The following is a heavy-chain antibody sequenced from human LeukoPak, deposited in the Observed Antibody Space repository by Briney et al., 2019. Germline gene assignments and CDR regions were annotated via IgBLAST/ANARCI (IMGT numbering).Heavy chain of an antibody. Sequence: ASVKVSCKASGYTFTSYYMHWVRQAPGQGLEWMGIINPSGGSTSYAQKFQGRVTMTRDMSTSTVYMELSSLRAEDTAVYYCAKEKDIVVVPAPVFDYWGQGTLVTVSS. CDR1: GYTFTSYY. CDR2: INPSGGST. D-gene: IGHD2-2*01. CDR3: AKEKDIVVVPAPVFDY. J-gene: IGHJ4*02. V-gene: IGHV1-46*01.